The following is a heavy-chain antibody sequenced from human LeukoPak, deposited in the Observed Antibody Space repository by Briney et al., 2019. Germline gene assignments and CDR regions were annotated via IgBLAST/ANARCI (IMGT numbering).Heavy chain of an antibody. CDR3: ATYCSSTSCYTKDN. CDR1: GGSISSSSYY. D-gene: IGHD2-2*02. CDR2: IYYSGST. V-gene: IGHV4-39*01. Sequence: SETLSLTCTVSGGSISSSSYYWGRIRQPPGKGLEWIGSIYYSGSTYYNPSLKSRVTISVDTSKNQFSLKLSSVTAADTAVYYCATYCSSTSCYTKDNWGQGTLVTVSS. J-gene: IGHJ4*02.